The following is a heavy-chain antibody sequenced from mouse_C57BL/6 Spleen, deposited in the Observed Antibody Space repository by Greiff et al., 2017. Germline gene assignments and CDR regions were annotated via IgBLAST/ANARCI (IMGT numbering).Heavy chain of an antibody. J-gene: IGHJ2*01. CDR3: ARSRLRGVFDY. V-gene: IGHV1-80*01. Sequence: VQLQQSGAELVKPGASVKISCKASGYAFSSYWMNWVKQRPGKGLEWIGQIYPGEGDTNYNGKFKGKATLTADKSSSTAYMQLSSLTSEDSAVYFCARSRLRGVFDYWGQGTTLTVSS. CDR1: GYAFSSYW. CDR2: IYPGEGDT. D-gene: IGHD1-1*01.